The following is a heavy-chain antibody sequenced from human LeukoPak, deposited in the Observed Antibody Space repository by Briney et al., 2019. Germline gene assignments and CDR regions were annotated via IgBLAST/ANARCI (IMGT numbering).Heavy chain of an antibody. Sequence: GGSLRLSCAASGFTFSTYAMTWVRQAPGKGLEWVSAISGSGGSTYYADSVKGRFTISRDNSKNTLYLQMNSLRAEDTAVYYCAKYDSSGYSYWGQGTLVTVSS. CDR1: GFTFSTYA. D-gene: IGHD3-22*01. J-gene: IGHJ4*02. V-gene: IGHV3-23*01. CDR3: AKYDSSGYSY. CDR2: ISGSGGST.